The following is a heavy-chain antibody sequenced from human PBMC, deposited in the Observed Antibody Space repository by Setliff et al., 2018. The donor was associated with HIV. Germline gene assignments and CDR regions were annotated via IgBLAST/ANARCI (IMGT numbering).Heavy chain of an antibody. D-gene: IGHD3-22*01. J-gene: IGHJ5*02. V-gene: IGHV4-31*03. Sequence: SETLSLTCTVSGGSISSGGYYWSWIRQHPGKGLEWIGYIYYSGTTYYNSSLRSRVTISVDTSKNQFSLKLNSVTAADTAVYYCARHAVPHYYDSSGPSWGPGTLVTVSS. CDR1: GGSISSGGYY. CDR3: ARHAVPHYYDSSGPS. CDR2: IYYSGTT.